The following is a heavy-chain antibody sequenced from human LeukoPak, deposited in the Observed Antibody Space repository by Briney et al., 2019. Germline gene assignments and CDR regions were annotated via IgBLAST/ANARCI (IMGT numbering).Heavy chain of an antibody. J-gene: IGHJ4*02. D-gene: IGHD5-18*01. CDR2: IYYSGST. CDR3: ARSGYSPFDY. Sequence: PSETLSLTCTVSGGSISSSNYYWSWIRQPAGKGLEWIGYIYYSGSTNYNPSLKSRVTISVDTSKNQFTLKLSSVTAADTAVYYCARSGYSPFDYWGQGTLVTVSS. V-gene: IGHV4-61*10. CDR1: GGSISSSNYY.